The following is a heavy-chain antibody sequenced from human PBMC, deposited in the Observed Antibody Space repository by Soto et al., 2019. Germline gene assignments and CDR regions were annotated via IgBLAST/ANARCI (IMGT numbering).Heavy chain of an antibody. CDR1: GFTFSSYS. D-gene: IGHD6-19*01. V-gene: IGHV3-48*02. Sequence: GGSLRLSCAASGFTFSSYSMNWVRQAPGKGLEWVSYISSSSTIYYADSVKGRFTISRDNAKNSLYLQMNSLRDEDTAVYYCARGRIGKYSSGWPLRYWGQGSLVTVSS. CDR3: ARGRIGKYSSGWPLRY. J-gene: IGHJ1*01. CDR2: ISSSSTI.